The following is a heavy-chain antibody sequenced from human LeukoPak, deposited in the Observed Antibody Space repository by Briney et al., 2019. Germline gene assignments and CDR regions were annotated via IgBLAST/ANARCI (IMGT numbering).Heavy chain of an antibody. V-gene: IGHV4-39*01. Sequence: SETLSLTCPVSGGSIRSSSYYWGWIRQPPGKGLEWIGCIYYSGSTYYNPSLKSRVTISVDTSKNQFSLKLSSVTAADTAVYYCARLRQLVPDYWGQGTLVTVSS. CDR1: GGSIRSSSYY. CDR3: ARLRQLVPDY. CDR2: IYYSGST. D-gene: IGHD6-13*01. J-gene: IGHJ4*02.